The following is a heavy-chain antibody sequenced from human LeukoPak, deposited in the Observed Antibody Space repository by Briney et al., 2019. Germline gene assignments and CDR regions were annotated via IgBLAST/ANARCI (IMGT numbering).Heavy chain of an antibody. J-gene: IGHJ4*02. CDR2: ISAYNGNT. Sequence: VASVKVSCKASGYTFTSYGISWVRQAPGQGLEWMGCISAYNGNTHYAQNPQGRVTITTDTSTSTVYMDLRSLRSDDTAVYYCARGSPPRRNYDSRGYYSYYFDYWGQGTLVTVSS. CDR1: GYTFTSYG. V-gene: IGHV1-18*01. CDR3: ARGSPPRRNYDSRGYYSYYFDY. D-gene: IGHD3-22*01.